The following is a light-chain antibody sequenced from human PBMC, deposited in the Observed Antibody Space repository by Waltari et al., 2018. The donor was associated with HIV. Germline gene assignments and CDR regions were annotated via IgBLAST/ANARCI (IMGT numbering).Light chain of an antibody. Sequence: QSALTQPPSASGSPGQSVTISCSGTRTDVGNSNYVSWYQQHPGKAPKLIIYEVNERPSGVPDRFSGSKSGNTASLTVSGLQADDEGHYYCSSYSGINDVGVFGGGTKLTVL. CDR2: EVN. V-gene: IGLV2-8*01. CDR1: RTDVGNSNY. CDR3: SSYSGINDVGV. J-gene: IGLJ3*02.